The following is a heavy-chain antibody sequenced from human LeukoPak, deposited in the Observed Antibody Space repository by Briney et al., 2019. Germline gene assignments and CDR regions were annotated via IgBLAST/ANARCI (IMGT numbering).Heavy chain of an antibody. CDR2: IFYIGST. D-gene: IGHD6-13*01. Sequence: PSGTLSLTCTVSGGSISSNNYYCGWIRQPPGKGLEWSGSIFYIGSTYYNPSHKSRVTISVDTSKNHFSLKLSSVTAADTAVYYCARYLSQGRTWYHVADWGQGILVTVSS. CDR3: ARYLSQGRTWYHVAD. V-gene: IGHV4-39*02. J-gene: IGHJ4*02. CDR1: GGSISSNNYY.